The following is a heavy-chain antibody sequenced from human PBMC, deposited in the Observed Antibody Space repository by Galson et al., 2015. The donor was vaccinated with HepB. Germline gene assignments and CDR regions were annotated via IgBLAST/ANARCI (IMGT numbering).Heavy chain of an antibody. J-gene: IGHJ6*03. CDR2: TYYRSKWYN. D-gene: IGHD3-10*01. V-gene: IGHV6-1*01. Sequence: CAISGDSVSSNSAAWNWIRQSPSRGLEWLGRTYYRSKWYNDYAVSVKGRITINPDTSKNQFSLQLSSVTPEDTAVYYCARATLTMVYYYYYMDVWGKGTTVTVSS. CDR1: GDSVSSNSAA. CDR3: ARATLTMVYYYYYMDV.